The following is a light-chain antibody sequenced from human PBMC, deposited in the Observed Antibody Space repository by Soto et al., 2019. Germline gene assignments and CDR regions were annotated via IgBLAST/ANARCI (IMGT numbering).Light chain of an antibody. Sequence: QSALTQPDSVSGSPGQSITISCTGTSSDVGNYNYVSWYQHHPGKAPKLMVYDVSHRSSGVSDRFSGSKSGSTASLTISGLQAEDEADYYCSSYTRSSSYVFGTGTKVTVL. J-gene: IGLJ1*01. CDR3: SSYTRSSSYV. CDR2: DVS. CDR1: SSDVGNYNY. V-gene: IGLV2-14*03.